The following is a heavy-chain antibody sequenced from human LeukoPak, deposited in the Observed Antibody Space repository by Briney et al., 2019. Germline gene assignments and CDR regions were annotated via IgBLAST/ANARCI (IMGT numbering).Heavy chain of an antibody. CDR2: MNPNSGNT. CDR1: GYTFTSYG. Sequence: GASVKVSCKASGYTFTSYGISWVRQAPGQGLEWMGWMNPNSGNTGYAQKFQGRVTMTRNTSISTAYMELSSLRSEDTAVYYCARGYYYYGMDVWGQGTTVTVSS. CDR3: ARGYYYYGMDV. V-gene: IGHV1-8*02. J-gene: IGHJ6*02.